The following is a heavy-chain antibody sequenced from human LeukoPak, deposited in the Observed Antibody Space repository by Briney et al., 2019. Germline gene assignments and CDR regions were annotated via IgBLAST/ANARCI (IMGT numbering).Heavy chain of an antibody. D-gene: IGHD6-19*01. CDR3: AKDRYSSCWYGY. CDR1: GFTFSSYA. CDR2: FSVSDGST. J-gene: IGHJ4*02. V-gene: IGHV3-23*01. Sequence: GGSLRLSCAASGFTFSSYAMSWVRLAPGKGLEWVSVFSVSDGSTYYADSVKGRFTISRDNSKNTLYLQMNSLRAEDTAVYYCAKDRYSSCWYGYWGQGTLVTVSS.